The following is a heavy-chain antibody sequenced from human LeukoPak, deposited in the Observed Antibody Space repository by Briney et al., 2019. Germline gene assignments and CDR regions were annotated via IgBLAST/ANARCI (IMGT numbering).Heavy chain of an antibody. V-gene: IGHV5-51*01. Sequence: GESLKISCQGSGYNFPIYWVGWVRRMPGQGLEWVGIIYPDDSNTIYGPSFQGQVTISADKSINTAYLEWSSLKASDTAIYYCARQGAAGKYYYSYMDVWGKGTTVTVSS. CDR1: GYNFPIYW. J-gene: IGHJ6*03. CDR2: IYPDDSNT. CDR3: ARQGAAGKYYYSYMDV. D-gene: IGHD6-13*01.